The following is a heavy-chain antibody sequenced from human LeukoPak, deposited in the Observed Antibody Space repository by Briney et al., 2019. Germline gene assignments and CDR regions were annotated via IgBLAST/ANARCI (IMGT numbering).Heavy chain of an antibody. CDR3: ARRRESSGLIFDY. Sequence: SVKVSCKASGGTFSSYAISWVRQAPGQGLEWMGRIIPIFGTANYAQKFQGRVTITTDEPTSTAYMELSSLRSEDTAVYYCARRRESSGLIFDYWGQGTLVTVSS. CDR1: GGTFSSYA. V-gene: IGHV1-69*05. D-gene: IGHD6-19*01. CDR2: IIPIFGTA. J-gene: IGHJ4*02.